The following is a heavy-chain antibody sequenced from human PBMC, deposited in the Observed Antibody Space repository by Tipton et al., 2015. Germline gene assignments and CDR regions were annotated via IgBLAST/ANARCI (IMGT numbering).Heavy chain of an antibody. D-gene: IGHD2-8*01. CDR2: ISGSGGNT. J-gene: IGHJ6*02. CDR1: GFTFSYYG. CDR3: ARGKQVYASYYGMDV. Sequence: SLRLSCAASGFTFSYYGMHWVRQAPGKGLEWVSAISGSGGNTYYADSVKGRFTISRDNSKNTLYLQMNSLRPEDTAVYYCARGKQVYASYYGMDVWGQGTTVTVSS. V-gene: IGHV3-23*01.